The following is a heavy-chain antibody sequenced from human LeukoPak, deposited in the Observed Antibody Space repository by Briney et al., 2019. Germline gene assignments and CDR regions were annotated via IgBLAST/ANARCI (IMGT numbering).Heavy chain of an antibody. D-gene: IGHD4-17*01. CDR1: GFSFSSYG. CDR3: AKARTTVTTGNWFDP. V-gene: IGHV3-23*01. J-gene: IGHJ5*02. Sequence: GGSLRLSCAASGFSFSSYGMSWVRQAPGKGLEWVSAISGSGDSTFYADSVKGRFTISRDNSKNTLYLQMNSLRAEDTAVYYCAKARTTVTTGNWFDPWGQGTLVTVS. CDR2: ISGSGDST.